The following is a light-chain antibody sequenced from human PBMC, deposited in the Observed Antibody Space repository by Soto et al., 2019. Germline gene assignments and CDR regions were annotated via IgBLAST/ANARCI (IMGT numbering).Light chain of an antibody. V-gene: IGKV1-5*03. CDR2: KAS. J-gene: IGKJ4*01. Sequence: DIQMTQFPSTLSASVGDRVTITCRASESISSWLAWYQQKPGKAPKILIYKASTLQSGVPSRFTGSGSGTEFTLTISSLQPDDFATYYCQHYSVCPLTFGGGTKVEIK. CDR1: ESISSW. CDR3: QHYSVCPLT.